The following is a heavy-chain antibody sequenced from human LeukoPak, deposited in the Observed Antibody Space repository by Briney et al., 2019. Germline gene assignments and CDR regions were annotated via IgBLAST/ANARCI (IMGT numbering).Heavy chain of an antibody. CDR2: INPSGGST. J-gene: IGHJ3*02. V-gene: IGHV1-46*01. CDR3: ARGKHQDAFDI. Sequence: GASVKVSCKASGYTFTSYYMHWVRQAPGQGLEWMGIINPSGGSTSYAQKFQGRVTITADESTSTAYMELSSLRSEDTAVYYCARGKHQDAFDIWGQGTMVTVSS. CDR1: GYTFTSYY.